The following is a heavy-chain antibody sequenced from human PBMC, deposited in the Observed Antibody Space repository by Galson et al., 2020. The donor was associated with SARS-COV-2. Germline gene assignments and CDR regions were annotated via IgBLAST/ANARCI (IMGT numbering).Heavy chain of an antibody. Sequence: SETLSLTCTVSGGSISIFYWSWMRQPPGKGLEWIGYISYTGSTNYTPSLKSRVTIAVDTSKNQFSLNLSSVTAADTAVYYCARVGHLAFDYWGQGSLVTVSS. D-gene: IGHD3-10*01. V-gene: IGHV4-59*01. CDR2: ISYTGST. CDR3: ARVGHLAFDY. J-gene: IGHJ4*02. CDR1: GGSISIFY.